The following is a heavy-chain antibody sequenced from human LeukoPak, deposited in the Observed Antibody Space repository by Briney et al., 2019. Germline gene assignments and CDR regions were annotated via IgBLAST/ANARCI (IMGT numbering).Heavy chain of an antibody. CDR2: IGDYNGYT. D-gene: IGHD3-16*01. CDR1: GYTFIRYG. CDR3: ARVGGPYNDGYYYGMDV. V-gene: IGHV1-18*01. J-gene: IGHJ6*02. Sequence: ASVKVSCKASGYTFIRYGMSWVRQAPGQGLEWMGWIGDYNGYTSYAQKLQGRVTMTTDTSTSTAYMEVRSLRSDDTAVYYCARVGGPYNDGYYYGMDVWGQGTTVTVSS.